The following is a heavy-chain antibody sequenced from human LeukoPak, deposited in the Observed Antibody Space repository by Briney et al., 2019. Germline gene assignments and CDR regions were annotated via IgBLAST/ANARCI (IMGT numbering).Heavy chain of an antibody. D-gene: IGHD1-26*01. CDR1: GFTFSTYW. V-gene: IGHV3-74*01. CDR3: ARGGIGSPTVDY. Sequence: GGSLRLSCAASGFTFSTYWMHWVRQAPGKGLAWLSRINTDGSTTTYADSVKGRFTISRDNAKNTLYLQANSLRAEDTAVYYCARGGIGSPTVDYWSQGTLVTLSS. J-gene: IGHJ4*02. CDR2: INTDGSTT.